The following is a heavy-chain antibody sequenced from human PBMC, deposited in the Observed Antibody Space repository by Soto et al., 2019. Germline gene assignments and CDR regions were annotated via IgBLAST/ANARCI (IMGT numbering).Heavy chain of an antibody. CDR1: GFTFSSYA. D-gene: IGHD6-19*01. Sequence: QVQLVESGGGVVQPGRSLRLSCAASGFTFSSYAMHWVRQAPGKGLEWVAVISYDGSNKYYADSVKGRFTISRDNSKNTLYLQMNSRRAEDTAVYYCARVAAVAPWLDYWGQGTLVTVSS. V-gene: IGHV3-30-3*01. CDR3: ARVAAVAPWLDY. J-gene: IGHJ4*02. CDR2: ISYDGSNK.